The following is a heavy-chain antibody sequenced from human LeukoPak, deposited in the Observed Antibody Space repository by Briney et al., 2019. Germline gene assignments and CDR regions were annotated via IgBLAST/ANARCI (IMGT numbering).Heavy chain of an antibody. Sequence: GASVKVSCKVSGYTLTELSMHWVRQAPGKGLEWMGGFDPEDGETIYAQKFQGRVTMTEDTSTDTAYMELSSLRSEDTAVYYYATTQDYDSSGYYVDYYYGMDVWGQGTTVTVSS. J-gene: IGHJ6*02. V-gene: IGHV1-24*01. CDR1: GYTLTELS. CDR3: ATTQDYDSSGYYVDYYYGMDV. CDR2: FDPEDGET. D-gene: IGHD3-22*01.